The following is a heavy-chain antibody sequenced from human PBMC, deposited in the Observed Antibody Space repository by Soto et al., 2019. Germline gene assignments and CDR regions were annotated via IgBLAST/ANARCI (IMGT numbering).Heavy chain of an antibody. D-gene: IGHD3-22*01. CDR3: ARDLHYDSSGYYPQVVFDY. Sequence: ASVKVSCKASGYTFTSYAMHWVRQAPGQRLEWMGWINAGNGNTKYSQKFQGRVTITRDTSASTAYMELSSLRSEDTAVYYCARDLHYDSSGYYPQVVFDYWGQGTLVTVSS. CDR2: INAGNGNT. V-gene: IGHV1-3*01. CDR1: GYTFTSYA. J-gene: IGHJ4*02.